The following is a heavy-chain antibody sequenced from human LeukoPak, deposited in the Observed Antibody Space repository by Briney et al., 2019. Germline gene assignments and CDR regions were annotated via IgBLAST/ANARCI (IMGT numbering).Heavy chain of an antibody. V-gene: IGHV3-23*01. CDR1: GFTFSSYA. CDR2: ITTGGNT. CDR3: AKYPTQDTAD. Sequence: GGSLRLSCAASGFTFSSYAMTWVRQAPGRGLEWVSLITTGGNTFYAGSVKGRFTVSRDNSKNTVYLQMNSLKAEDTAVYYCAKYPTQDTADWGQGTLVTVSS. J-gene: IGHJ4*02.